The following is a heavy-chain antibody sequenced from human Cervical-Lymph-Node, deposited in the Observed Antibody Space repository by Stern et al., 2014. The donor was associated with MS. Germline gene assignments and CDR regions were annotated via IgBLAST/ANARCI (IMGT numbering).Heavy chain of an antibody. J-gene: IGHJ5*02. CDR1: GGSISSYY. Sequence: QLQLQESGPGLVKPSETLSLTCTVSGGSISSYYWTWIRQPPGKGLEWIGYIYYSGSTTYNPSLTSRVTISAHTAKNQFSLKLSSVTAADTAVYYCARVFYSSSWYNWFDPWGQGTLVTVSS. D-gene: IGHD6-13*01. CDR2: IYYSGST. CDR3: ARVFYSSSWYNWFDP. V-gene: IGHV4-59*01.